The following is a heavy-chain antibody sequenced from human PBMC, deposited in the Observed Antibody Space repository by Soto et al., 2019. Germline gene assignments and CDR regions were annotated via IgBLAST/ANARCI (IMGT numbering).Heavy chain of an antibody. V-gene: IGHV3-30-3*01. D-gene: IGHD6-19*01. CDR3: ASDLSSYTSGWYLLDF. J-gene: IGHJ4*01. CDR1: GFMFSAYA. CDR2: MSYDGTNK. Sequence: GEYLRLSCTASGFMFSAYAMLWVRQAPGKGLEWVAAMSYDGTNKYYADSLKGRVTISRDNSKNTLFLQMSSLTADDSAVYYCASDLSSYTSGWYLLDFWGLGSLVSGSS.